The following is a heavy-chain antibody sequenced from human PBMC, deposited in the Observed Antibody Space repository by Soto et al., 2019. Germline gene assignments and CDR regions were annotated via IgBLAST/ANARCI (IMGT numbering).Heavy chain of an antibody. J-gene: IGHJ4*02. D-gene: IGHD4-17*01. CDR2: LDYEEGER. V-gene: IGHV1-24*01. Sequence: ASVKVSCKVSGNTLSGLPMHWVRQAHGKGLEWMGSLDYEEGERNVEHRFQGRVTVTEDTSTDTAYMDLSSLKSEDTAVYYCAAGVTTFDYWGQGTLVTVSS. CDR3: AAGVTTFDY. CDR1: GNTLSGLP.